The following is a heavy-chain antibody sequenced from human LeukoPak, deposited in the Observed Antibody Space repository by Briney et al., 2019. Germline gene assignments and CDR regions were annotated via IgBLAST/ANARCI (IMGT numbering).Heavy chain of an antibody. D-gene: IGHD3-22*01. Sequence: GGSLRLSCAASGFTFTDYYMSWIRQAPGKGLEWISYISPTGSRIYYTDSVKGRFTISRDNAKKSLILQMNSLRADDTDVYYCARDYAGDTSGLVLDYWGQGTLVTVSS. J-gene: IGHJ4*02. V-gene: IGHV3-11*01. CDR2: ISPTGSRI. CDR1: GFTFTDYY. CDR3: ARDYAGDTSGLVLDY.